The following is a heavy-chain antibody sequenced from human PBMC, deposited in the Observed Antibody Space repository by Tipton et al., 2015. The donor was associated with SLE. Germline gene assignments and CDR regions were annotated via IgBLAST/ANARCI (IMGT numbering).Heavy chain of an antibody. V-gene: IGHV4-39*07. CDR3: ARESYTSDYYYYMDV. J-gene: IGHJ6*03. CDR2: MFYSGSG. Sequence: TLSLTCTVSGDSINRSTYYWGWIRQPPGKGLEWIGSMFYSGSGFYNPSLKSRLTISVDTSKNQFSLRLTSVTATDTAVYYCARESYTSDYYYYMDVWGKGTSVTVSS. CDR1: GDSINRSTYY. D-gene: IGHD1-26*01.